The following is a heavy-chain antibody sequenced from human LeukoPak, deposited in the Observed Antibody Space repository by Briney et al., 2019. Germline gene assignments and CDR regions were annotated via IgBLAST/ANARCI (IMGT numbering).Heavy chain of an antibody. Sequence: GASVKVSCKASGGTFSSYAISWVRQAPGQGLEWMGRIIPILGIANYAQKFQGRVTITADKSTSTAYMELSSLRSEDTAVYYCARDPSDWSGYYTDYYGMDVWGQGTTVTVSS. CDR2: IIPILGIA. D-gene: IGHD3-3*01. J-gene: IGHJ6*02. V-gene: IGHV1-69*04. CDR1: GGTFSSYA. CDR3: ARDPSDWSGYYTDYYGMDV.